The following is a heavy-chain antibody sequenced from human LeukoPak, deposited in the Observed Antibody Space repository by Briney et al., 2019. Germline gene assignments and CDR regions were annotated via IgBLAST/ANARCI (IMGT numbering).Heavy chain of an antibody. D-gene: IGHD6-6*01. J-gene: IGHJ4*02. CDR2: IYSGGTT. CDR1: GVTVGNNY. V-gene: IGHV3-66*01. CDR3: ARDPPAVAANTYG. Sequence: PGGSLRLSCAASGVTVGNNYMNWVRQAPGKGLEWVSLIYSGGTTHYADSVKGRFTISRDNSKNTLYLQMNSLRADDTAVYYCARDPPAVAANTYGWGQGTLVTVSS.